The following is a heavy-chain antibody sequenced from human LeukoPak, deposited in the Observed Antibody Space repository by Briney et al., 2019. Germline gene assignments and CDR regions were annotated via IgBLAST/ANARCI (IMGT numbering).Heavy chain of an antibody. CDR2: ISGSGGNT. CDR3: AKQMYTSGWSPFDY. CDR1: GFTFSSYA. D-gene: IGHD6-19*01. V-gene: IGHV3-23*01. J-gene: IGHJ4*02. Sequence: PGGSLRLSCVASGFTFSSYAMSWVRQAPGKGLQRVSAISGSGGNTYYADSVKGRFTISRDNSKNTLYLQINSLRAEDTAVYYCAKQMYTSGWSPFDYWGQGTLVTVSS.